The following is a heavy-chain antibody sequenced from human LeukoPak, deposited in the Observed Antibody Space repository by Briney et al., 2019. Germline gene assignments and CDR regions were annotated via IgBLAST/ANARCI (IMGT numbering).Heavy chain of an antibody. D-gene: IGHD3-22*01. CDR2: IRSKAYGGTT. Sequence: TGGSLRLSCTGSGFTFGDYAMSWVRQAPGKGLEWVGFIRSKAYGGTTEYAASVKGRFTISRDDSKSIAYLQMNSLKTEDTAVYYCTRDFHDSSGYYFRDYWGQGTLVTVSS. V-gene: IGHV3-49*04. CDR1: GFTFGDYA. CDR3: TRDFHDSSGYYFRDY. J-gene: IGHJ4*02.